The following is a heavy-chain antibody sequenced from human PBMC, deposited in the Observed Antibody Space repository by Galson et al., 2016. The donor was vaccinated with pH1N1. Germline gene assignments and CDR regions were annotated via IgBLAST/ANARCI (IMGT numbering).Heavy chain of an antibody. CDR2: IYSDATT. J-gene: IGHJ4*02. CDR3: ARVRRDGFCLGY. D-gene: IGHD5-24*01. CDR1: GFSVSGSY. V-gene: IGHV3-53*01. Sequence: SLRLSCAGSGFSVSGSYMAWVRQAPGKGLEWVSVIYSDATTYYADSVKGRFTISRDNSRNTLYLQMDSLRVEDTAMYYCARVRRDGFCLGYWGQGTLVTVSS.